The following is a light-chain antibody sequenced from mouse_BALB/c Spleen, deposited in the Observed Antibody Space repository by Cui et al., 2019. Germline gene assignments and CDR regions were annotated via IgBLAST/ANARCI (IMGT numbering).Light chain of an antibody. V-gene: IGKV4-72*01. J-gene: IGKJ5*01. CDR1: ASVRY. Sequence: QIVLSHSPAIMSASPGEQFTMTNRASASVRYMHWYQQNPGSAPKPGIYATSNLASGVPARCSGSGFGNSYSVTISRVEAEDAATYYCQQWSSNPLTFGAGTKLELK. CDR2: ATS. CDR3: QQWSSNPLT.